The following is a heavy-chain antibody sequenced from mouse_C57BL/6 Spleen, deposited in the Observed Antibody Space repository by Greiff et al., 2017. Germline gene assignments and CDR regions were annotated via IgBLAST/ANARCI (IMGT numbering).Heavy chain of an antibody. J-gene: IGHJ1*03. CDR1: GYTFTSYW. CDR3: SKYCGSSYRYFDF. Sequence: QVQLQQPGAELVKPGASVKLSCKASGYTFTSYWMHWVKQRPGQGLEWIGDINPNNGGTSYNQKFKGKATLTVDKSSSTAYMELRSLTSEDSAVYYCSKYCGSSYRYFDFWGTGTSVTVSS. D-gene: IGHD1-1*01. V-gene: IGHV1-53*01. CDR2: INPNNGGT.